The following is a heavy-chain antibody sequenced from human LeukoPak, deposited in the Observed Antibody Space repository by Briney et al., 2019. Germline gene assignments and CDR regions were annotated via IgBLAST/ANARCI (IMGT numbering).Heavy chain of an antibody. J-gene: IGHJ5*02. V-gene: IGHV3-23*01. CDR1: GFTFSSSA. CDR3: ARDVDRRDDP. CDR2: INGGGGST. D-gene: IGHD3-9*01. Sequence: GGSLRLSCAASGFTFSSSAMSWVRQAPGKGLEWVSAINGGGGSTYYADSVKGRFTISRDNAKNLLFLQMNNMRVEDTGVYYCARDVDRRDDPWGQGILVTVSS.